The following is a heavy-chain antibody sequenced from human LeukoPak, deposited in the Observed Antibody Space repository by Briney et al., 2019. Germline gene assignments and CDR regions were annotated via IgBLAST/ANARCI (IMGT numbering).Heavy chain of an antibody. Sequence: GESLKISCKGSGYGFTSYWIGWVRQTPGKGLEWMGIIYPGDSDTRYSPSFQGQVTISADKYISTAYLQWSSLKASDTAMYYCARLDYYDSSGPMIDYWGQGTLVTVSS. J-gene: IGHJ4*02. D-gene: IGHD3-22*01. V-gene: IGHV5-51*01. CDR1: GYGFTSYW. CDR3: ARLDYYDSSGPMIDY. CDR2: IYPGDSDT.